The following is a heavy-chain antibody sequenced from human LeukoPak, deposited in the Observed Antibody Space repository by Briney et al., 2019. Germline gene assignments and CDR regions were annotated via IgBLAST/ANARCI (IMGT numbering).Heavy chain of an antibody. CDR1: GFTFSDYY. J-gene: IGHJ3*02. CDR2: ISSSGSTI. CDR3: ARVLLWFGEPNDAFDI. Sequence: GGSLRLSCAASGFTFSDYYMSWIRQAPGKGLEWVSYISSSGSTIYYADSVKGRFTISRDNAKNSLYLQMNSLRAEDTAVYCCARVLLWFGEPNDAFDIWGQGTMVTVSS. V-gene: IGHV3-11*04. D-gene: IGHD3-10*01.